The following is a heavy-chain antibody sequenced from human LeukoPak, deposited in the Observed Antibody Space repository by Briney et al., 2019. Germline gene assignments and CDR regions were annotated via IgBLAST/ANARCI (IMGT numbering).Heavy chain of an antibody. CDR3: AREFGSYYYDSSGYPFDY. CDR2: ISYDGSNK. CDR1: GFTFSSYG. V-gene: IGHV3-30*19. Sequence: PGGSLRLSCAASGFTFSSYGMHWVRQAPGKGLEWVAVISYDGSNKYYADSVKGRFTIPRDNSKNTLYLQMNSLRAEDTAVYYCAREFGSYYYDSSGYPFDYWGQGTLVTVSS. D-gene: IGHD3-22*01. J-gene: IGHJ4*02.